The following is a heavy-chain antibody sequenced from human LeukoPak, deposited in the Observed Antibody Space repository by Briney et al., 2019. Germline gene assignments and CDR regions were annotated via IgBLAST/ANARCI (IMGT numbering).Heavy chain of an antibody. CDR1: GFTFSTYS. CDR2: ITSSSSAK. CDR3: ARFGGSYSLPRIYYYYYGMDV. Sequence: GGSLRLSCVASGFTFSTYSMNWVRQAPGKGLEWVSYITSSSSAKYYADSVKGRFTISRDNAENSLYLQMNSLRAEDTAVYYCARFGGSYSLPRIYYYYYGMDVWGQGTTVTVSS. J-gene: IGHJ6*02. D-gene: IGHD1-26*01. V-gene: IGHV3-48*01.